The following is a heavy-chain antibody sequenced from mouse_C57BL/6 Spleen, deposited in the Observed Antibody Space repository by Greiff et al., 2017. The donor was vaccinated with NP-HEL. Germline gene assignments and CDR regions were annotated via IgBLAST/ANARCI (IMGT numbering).Heavy chain of an antibody. J-gene: IGHJ4*01. CDR3: ARHGLGLRRAMDD. V-gene: IGHV5-6*01. Sequence: EVKLMESGGDLVKPGGSLKLSCAASGFTFSSYGMSWVRQTPDKRLEWVATISSGGSYTYYPDSVKGRFTISRDNDKNTLYLQMSSLKSEDTAMYYCARHGLGLRRAMDDWGQGTSVTVSS. CDR1: GFTFSSYG. CDR2: ISSGGSYT. D-gene: IGHD2-4*01.